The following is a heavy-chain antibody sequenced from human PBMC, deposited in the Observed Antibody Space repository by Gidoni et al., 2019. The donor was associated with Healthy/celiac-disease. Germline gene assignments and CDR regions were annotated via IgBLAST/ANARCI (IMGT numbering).Heavy chain of an antibody. CDR1: GGSFSGYY. CDR2: INHSGST. V-gene: IGHV4-34*01. CDR3: ARGRGQRDFDY. J-gene: IGHJ4*02. D-gene: IGHD3-10*01. Sequence: QVQLQQWGAGLLKPSETLSLTCAVYGGSFSGYYWSWFRQPPGKGLAWIGEINHSGSTNYNPSLKSRVTISVDTSKNQFSLELSSVTAADTAVYYCARGRGQRDFDYWGQGTLVPVSS.